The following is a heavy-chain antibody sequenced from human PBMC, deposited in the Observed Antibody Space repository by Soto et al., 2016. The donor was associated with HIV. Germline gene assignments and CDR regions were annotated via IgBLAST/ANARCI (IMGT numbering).Heavy chain of an antibody. J-gene: IGHJ6*02. CDR2: INPNSGGT. CDR3: AREDGYGGYARMDV. D-gene: IGHD5-12*01. CDR1: GYTFSGYY. V-gene: IGHV1-2*02. Sequence: QVQLVQSGAEVKKPGASVKVSCKASGYTFSGYYMHWVRQAPGQGLEWMGWINPNSGGTNYAQKFQGRVTMTRDTSISTAYMELSRLRSDDTAIYYCAREDGYGGYARMDVWGQGTTVTVSS.